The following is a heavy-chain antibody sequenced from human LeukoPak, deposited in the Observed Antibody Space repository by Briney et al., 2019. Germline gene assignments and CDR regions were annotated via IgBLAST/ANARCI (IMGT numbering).Heavy chain of an antibody. CDR3: AILYGSGSYREIGY. Sequence: PGGSLRLSCAASGFTFSSYAMSWVRQAPGKGLEWVSAISGSGGSTYYADSVKGRFTISRGNSKNTLYLQMNSLRAEDTAVYYCAILYGSGSYREIGYWGQGTLVTVSS. CDR1: GFTFSSYA. CDR2: ISGSGGST. J-gene: IGHJ4*02. V-gene: IGHV3-23*01. D-gene: IGHD3-10*01.